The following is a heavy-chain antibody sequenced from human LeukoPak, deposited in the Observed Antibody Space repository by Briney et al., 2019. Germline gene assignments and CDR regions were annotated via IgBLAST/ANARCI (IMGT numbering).Heavy chain of an antibody. Sequence: ASVKVSCKASGYTFTSFDMNWVRQATGQGLEWMGWISAYNGNTNYAQKLQGRVTMTTDTSTSTAYMELRSLRSDDTAVYYCARDSVNWNYNLDYWGQGTLVTVSS. V-gene: IGHV1-18*01. CDR3: ARDSVNWNYNLDY. D-gene: IGHD1-7*01. CDR1: GYTFTSFD. J-gene: IGHJ4*02. CDR2: ISAYNGNT.